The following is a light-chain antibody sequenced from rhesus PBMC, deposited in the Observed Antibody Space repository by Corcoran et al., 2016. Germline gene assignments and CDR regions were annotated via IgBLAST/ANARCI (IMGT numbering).Light chain of an antibody. CDR3: QHYYSTPYS. CDR2: ETS. V-gene: IGKV1-18*01. CDR1: QGLSND. Sequence: DIQMTQSPSSLSASVGDRVPITCRASQGLSNDLAWYQQKPVETPKHLIYETSSLQSGIPARFSGSGAWTDYTLTISSLQPEDFATYYCQHYYSTPYSFGQGTKVEIK. J-gene: IGKJ2*01.